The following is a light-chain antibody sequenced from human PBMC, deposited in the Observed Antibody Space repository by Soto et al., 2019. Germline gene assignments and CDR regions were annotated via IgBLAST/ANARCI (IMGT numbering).Light chain of an antibody. CDR1: SSDVATYNL. J-gene: IGLJ1*01. CDR3: TSYTRSATYV. V-gene: IGLV2-14*02. CDR2: EVT. Sequence: QSALTQPASVSGSPGQSITISCTGTSSDVATYNLVSWYQQRPGTAPQLIIYEVTKRPSGVSTRFSGSQSGNTASLTISGLQADDEADYYCTSYTRSATYVFGTGTKLTVL.